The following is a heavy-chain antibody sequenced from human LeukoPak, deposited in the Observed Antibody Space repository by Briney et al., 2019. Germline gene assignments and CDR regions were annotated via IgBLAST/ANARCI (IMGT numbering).Heavy chain of an antibody. V-gene: IGHV3-66*01. CDR2: IYSGGST. D-gene: IGHD5-12*01. CDR1: GFTVSSNY. Sequence: GGSLRLSCAASGFTVSSNYMSWVRQAPGKGLEWVSVIYSGGSTYYADSVKGRFTISRDNSKNTLYLQMNSLRAEDTAVYYCAKDKGYSGYDPNLFDYWGQGTLVTVSS. CDR3: AKDKGYSGYDPNLFDY. J-gene: IGHJ4*02.